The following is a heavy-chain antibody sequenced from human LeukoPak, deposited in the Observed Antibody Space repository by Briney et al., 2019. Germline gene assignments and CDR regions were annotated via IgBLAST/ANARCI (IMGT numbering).Heavy chain of an antibody. V-gene: IGHV3-7*01. CDR1: GFTFSSYW. CDR2: IKHDGSED. D-gene: IGHD1-26*01. J-gene: IGHJ4*02. CDR3: AKDRIVGPRGGFDY. Sequence: GGSLRLSCAASGFTFSSYWMTWVRQTPGKGLEWVANIKHDGSEDYFVDSVKGRFTISRDNAENSLHLQMSSLRAEDTAVYYCAKDRIVGPRGGFDYWGQGTLVTVSS.